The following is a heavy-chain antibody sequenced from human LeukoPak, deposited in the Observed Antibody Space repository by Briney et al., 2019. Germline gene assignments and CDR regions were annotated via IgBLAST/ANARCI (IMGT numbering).Heavy chain of an antibody. V-gene: IGHV4-59*01. Sequence: SETLSLTCTVSGGSISSYYWSWIRQPPGRGLEGSGYIYYSGSTNYNPSLTGRVTISVDTSKSQFSLKLRSVSPGDKAVYYCARVTQFPMVRGPIHHVFDSCVQGTMVTVSS. CDR1: GGSISSYY. D-gene: IGHD3-10*01. CDR2: IYYSGST. CDR3: ARVTQFPMVRGPIHHVFDS. J-gene: IGHJ3*02.